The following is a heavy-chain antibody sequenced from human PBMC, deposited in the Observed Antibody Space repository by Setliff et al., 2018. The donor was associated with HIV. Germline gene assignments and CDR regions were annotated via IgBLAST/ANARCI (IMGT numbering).Heavy chain of an antibody. D-gene: IGHD2-21*01. V-gene: IGHV6-1*01. CDR3: ARDRTFRTTRVFDY. CDR1: GDSVSSNNST. Sequence: SQTLSLTCAISGDSVSSNNSTWNWIRQSPSRGLEWLGRTYYRSKWINNYALSVKSRITINPDTSTNTAHLEVRSLRSDDTAVYYCARDRTFRTTRVFDYWGQGTLVTVSS. CDR2: TYYRSKWIN. J-gene: IGHJ4*02.